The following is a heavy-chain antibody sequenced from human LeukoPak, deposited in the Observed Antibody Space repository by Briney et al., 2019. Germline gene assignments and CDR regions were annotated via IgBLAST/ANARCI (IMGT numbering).Heavy chain of an antibody. V-gene: IGHV3-23*01. CDR1: GFTFSSYA. J-gene: IGHJ6*03. CDR3: AKSGPELPSYSYYYMDA. Sequence: QTGGSLRLSCAASGFTFSSYAMTWVRQAPGKGLEWVSGISGSGGSTYYADSVKGRFTISRDNSKKTLYLQMNSLRAEDTAVYYCAKSGPELPSYSYYYMDAWGKGTTVTVSS. CDR2: ISGSGGST. D-gene: IGHD1-7*01.